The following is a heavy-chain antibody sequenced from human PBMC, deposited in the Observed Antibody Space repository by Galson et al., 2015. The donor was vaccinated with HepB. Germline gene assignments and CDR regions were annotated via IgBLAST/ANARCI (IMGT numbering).Heavy chain of an antibody. D-gene: IGHD3-3*01. Sequence: SLRLSCAASGFTFSDYYMSWIRQAPGKGLEWVSYISSTSTYTNYADSVKGRFTISRDNARNSLYSQMNSLRAEDTAVYYCARDFFRGVDPWGQGTLVTVSS. J-gene: IGHJ5*02. CDR3: ARDFFRGVDP. CDR2: ISSTSTYT. CDR1: GFTFSDYY. V-gene: IGHV3-11*06.